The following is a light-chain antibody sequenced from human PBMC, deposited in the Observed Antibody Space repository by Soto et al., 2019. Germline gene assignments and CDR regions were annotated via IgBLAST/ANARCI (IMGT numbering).Light chain of an antibody. Sequence: EAVLTQSPATLSLSPGETATLSCRASQSVSSYLAWYQQKPGQAPRLLIYDASKTATGIPARFSGSGSGTDFTLTISGLEPEDFAGYYCQQRSGWPPSLTFGGGTKVGIK. V-gene: IGKV3-11*01. CDR3: QQRSGWPPSLT. J-gene: IGKJ4*01. CDR2: DAS. CDR1: QSVSSY.